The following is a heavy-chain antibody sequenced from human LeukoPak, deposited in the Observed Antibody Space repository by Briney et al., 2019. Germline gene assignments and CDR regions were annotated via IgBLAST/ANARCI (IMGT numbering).Heavy chain of an antibody. CDR2: INHSGST. J-gene: IGHJ4*02. Sequence: SETLSLTCAVYGVSFSGYYWSWIRQPPGKGLEWIGEINHSGSTNYNPSLKSRVTISVDTSKNQFSLKLSSVTAADTAVYYCARVYPVAGDFDYWGQGTLVTVSS. V-gene: IGHV4-34*01. CDR1: GVSFSGYY. CDR3: ARVYPVAGDFDY. D-gene: IGHD6-19*01.